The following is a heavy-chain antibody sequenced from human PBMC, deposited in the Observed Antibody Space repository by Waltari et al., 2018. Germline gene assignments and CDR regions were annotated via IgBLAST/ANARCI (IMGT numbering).Heavy chain of an antibody. Sequence: QVQLVQSGAEVKKPGSSVKVSCKASGGTFSSYAISWVRQAPGQGLEWMGGIIPILGIANYAQKFQGRVTITADESTSTAYMELSSLRSEDTAVYYCARGRVAIGWYDSSGYYDYWGQGTLVTVSS. CDR3: ARGRVAIGWYDSSGYYDY. V-gene: IGHV1-69*04. CDR2: IIPILGIA. CDR1: GGTFSSYA. D-gene: IGHD3-22*01. J-gene: IGHJ4*02.